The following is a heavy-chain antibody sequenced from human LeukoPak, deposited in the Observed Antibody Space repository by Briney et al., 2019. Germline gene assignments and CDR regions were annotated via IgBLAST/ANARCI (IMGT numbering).Heavy chain of an antibody. Sequence: SETLSLTCTVSGGSISSGDYYWSWIRQPPGKGLEWIGYIYYSGSTYYNPSLKSRVTISVDTSKNQFSLKLSSVTAADTAVYYCARGHLYSSSSPWFDPWGQGTLVTVSS. J-gene: IGHJ5*02. CDR3: ARGHLYSSSSPWFDP. CDR2: IYYSGST. V-gene: IGHV4-30-4*01. CDR1: GGSISSGDYY. D-gene: IGHD6-6*01.